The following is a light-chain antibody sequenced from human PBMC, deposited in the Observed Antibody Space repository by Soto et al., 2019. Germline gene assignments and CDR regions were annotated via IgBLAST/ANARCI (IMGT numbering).Light chain of an antibody. V-gene: IGKV3-11*01. J-gene: IGKJ5*01. CDR3: QQYGSLPIT. CDR1: QSVSSY. Sequence: EIVLTQSPATLSLSPGERATLSCRASQSVSSYLAWYQQKFGQAPRLLIYDASNRATGIPTRFSGSGSGTDFTLTISSLEPEDFAVYYCQQYGSLPITFGQGTRLEIK. CDR2: DAS.